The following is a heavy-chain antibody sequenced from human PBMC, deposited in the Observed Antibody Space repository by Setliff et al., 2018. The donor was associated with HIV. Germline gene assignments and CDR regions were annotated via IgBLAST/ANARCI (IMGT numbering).Heavy chain of an antibody. J-gene: IGHJ3*01. CDR3: TKDGLAAGYNAFDL. V-gene: IGHV3-23*01. CDR2: IGDSGEST. Sequence: GSLRLSCAASGFPFNKYAMTWVRQVAGKGLEWVASIGDSGESTFYADSVRGRFTVSRDNYKNTAYMELKSLRSDDTAVYYCTKDGLAAGYNAFDLWGQGTMVTVSS. D-gene: IGHD6-25*01. CDR1: GFPFNKYA.